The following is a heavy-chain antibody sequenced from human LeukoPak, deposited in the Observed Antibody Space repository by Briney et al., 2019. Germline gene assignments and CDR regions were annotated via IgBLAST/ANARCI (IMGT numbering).Heavy chain of an antibody. D-gene: IGHD3-22*01. Sequence: PSETLSLTCTVSGGSISSSSYYWGWIRQPPGKGLEWIGSIYYSGSTYYNPSLKSRVTISVDTSKNQFSLKLSSVTAADTAVYYCARHAHYYETPFDYWGQGTLVTVSS. V-gene: IGHV4-39*01. CDR1: GGSISSSSYY. J-gene: IGHJ4*02. CDR2: IYYSGST. CDR3: ARHAHYYETPFDY.